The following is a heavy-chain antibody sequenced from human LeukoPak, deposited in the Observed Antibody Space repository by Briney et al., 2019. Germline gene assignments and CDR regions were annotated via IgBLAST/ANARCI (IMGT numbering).Heavy chain of an antibody. CDR3: ARDYSSSSSYFDY. J-gene: IGHJ4*02. Sequence: ASVKVSCKASGYTFTGYYMHWVRQAPGQGLEWMGWINPNSGGTNYAQKFQGRVTMTGDTSISTAYMELSRLRSDDTAVYYCARDYSSSSSYFDYWGQGTMVIVSS. CDR1: GYTFTGYY. D-gene: IGHD6-6*01. V-gene: IGHV1-2*02. CDR2: INPNSGGT.